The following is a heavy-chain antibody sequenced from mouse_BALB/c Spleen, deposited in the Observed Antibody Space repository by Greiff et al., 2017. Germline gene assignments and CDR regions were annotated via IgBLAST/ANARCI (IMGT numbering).Heavy chain of an antibody. CDR2: ILPGSGST. Sequence: VQLQQSGAELMKPGASVKISCKATGYTFSSYWIEWVKQRPGHGLEWIGEILPGSGSTNYNEKFKGKATFTADTSSNTAYMQLSSLTSEDSAVYYCARYLYYDYGWFAYWGQGTLVTVSA. V-gene: IGHV1-9*01. J-gene: IGHJ3*01. CDR3: ARYLYYDYGWFAY. CDR1: GYTFSSYW. D-gene: IGHD2-4*01.